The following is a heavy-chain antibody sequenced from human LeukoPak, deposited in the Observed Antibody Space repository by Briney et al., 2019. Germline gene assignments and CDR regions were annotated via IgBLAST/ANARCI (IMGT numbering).Heavy chain of an antibody. Sequence: GASVKDSCKASGYTFTAHYIHWVRQAPGQGLEWMGWINPNSGGTSSAQNFQGRVTMTRDTSISTAYLELSSLTSDDTAVYYCARVPAAIPFDYWGQGTLVTVSS. J-gene: IGHJ4*02. CDR2: INPNSGGT. D-gene: IGHD2-2*01. V-gene: IGHV1-2*02. CDR3: ARVPAAIPFDY. CDR1: GYTFTAHY.